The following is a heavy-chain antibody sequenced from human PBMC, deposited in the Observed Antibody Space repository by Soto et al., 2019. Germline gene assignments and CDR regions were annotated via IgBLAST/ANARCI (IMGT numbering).Heavy chain of an antibody. CDR3: ARSVSYCGADCYSAAAY. V-gene: IGHV5-51*01. J-gene: IGHJ4*02. CDR1: WCRVPNYW. Sequence: PGETVKICGECSWCRVPNYWLDSVRQMPGKRVELLGLIYLADSDTRYSPSFQGQVTISADKYSGTDYLQWTSLKASDTAMYYCARSVSYCGADCYSAAAYCGQVTLVTVSS. CDR2: IYLADSDT. D-gene: IGHD2-21*02.